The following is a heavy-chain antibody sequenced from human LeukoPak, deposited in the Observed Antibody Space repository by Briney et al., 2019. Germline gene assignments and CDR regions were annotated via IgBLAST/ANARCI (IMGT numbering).Heavy chain of an antibody. Sequence: SQTLSLTCAISGDSVSSNSAAWHWIRQSPSRGLEWLGRTYYRSKWNCDYAVSVKSRITINSDTSKNQFSLQLNSVTREDTAVYYCARDQPGLRPFDYWGQGILVTVSS. J-gene: IGHJ4*02. V-gene: IGHV6-1*01. CDR1: GDSVSSNSAA. CDR2: TYYRSKWNC. D-gene: IGHD5-12*01. CDR3: ARDQPGLRPFDY.